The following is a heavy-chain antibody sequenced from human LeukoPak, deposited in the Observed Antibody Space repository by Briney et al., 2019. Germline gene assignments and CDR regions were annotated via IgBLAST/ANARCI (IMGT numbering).Heavy chain of an antibody. CDR3: ARDRGVATLDY. CDR2: INSDGSKT. V-gene: IGHV3-74*01. CDR1: GFTFSTYW. J-gene: IGHJ4*02. Sequence: PGGSLRLSCAASGFTFSTYWMHWVRQTPGKGLVWVSHINSDGSKTEYADPVKGRFTISRDNAKNSLYLQMDSLRDEDTAVYYCARDRGVATLDYWGQGTLVTVSS. D-gene: IGHD5-12*01.